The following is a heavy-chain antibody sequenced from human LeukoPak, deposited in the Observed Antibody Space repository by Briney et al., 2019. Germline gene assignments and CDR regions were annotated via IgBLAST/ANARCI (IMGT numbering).Heavy chain of an antibody. CDR3: ARDLVGGWDDSSGYYYGYFDY. J-gene: IGHJ4*02. D-gene: IGHD3-22*01. CDR1: GFTFDDYA. CDR2: ISYDGNNK. Sequence: PGGSLRLSCAASGFTFDDYAMHWVRQAPGKGLEWVAVISYDGNNKYYADSVKGRFTISRDNSKNTLYLQMNSLRAEDTAVYYCARDLVGGWDDSSGYYYGYFDYWGQGTLVTVSS. V-gene: IGHV3-30-3*01.